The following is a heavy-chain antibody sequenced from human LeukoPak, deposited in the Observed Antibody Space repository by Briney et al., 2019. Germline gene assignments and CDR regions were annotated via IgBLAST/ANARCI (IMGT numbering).Heavy chain of an antibody. CDR1: GFVFNTHW. D-gene: IGHD5-18*01. CDR3: TKDRSYGRSYFDY. J-gene: IGHJ4*02. CDR2: TNRDGSST. V-gene: IGHV3-74*01. Sequence: GGSLRLSCAASGFVFNTHWMHWVRQAPGKGLVWVSRTNRDGSSTTYADSVKGRFTISRDNSKNTLYLQMNSLRIEDTAVYYCTKDRSYGRSYFDYWGQGTLVTVAS.